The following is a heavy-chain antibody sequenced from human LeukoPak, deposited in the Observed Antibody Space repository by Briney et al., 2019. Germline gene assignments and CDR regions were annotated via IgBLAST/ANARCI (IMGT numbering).Heavy chain of an antibody. CDR2: IYYSGST. J-gene: IGHJ4*02. Sequence: SETLSLTCTVSGGSIGSSSYYWGWIRQPPEKGLEWIGSIYYSGSTYYNPSLKSRVTISVATSKNQFSLRLSSVTAADTAVYYCARGLGDYNTNWFPVSGYWGQGTLVTVSS. D-gene: IGHD6-13*01. V-gene: IGHV4-39*07. CDR3: ARGLGDYNTNWFPVSGY. CDR1: GGSIGSSSYY.